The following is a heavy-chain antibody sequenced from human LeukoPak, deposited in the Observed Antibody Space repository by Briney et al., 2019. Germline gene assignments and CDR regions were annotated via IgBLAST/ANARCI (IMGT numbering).Heavy chain of an antibody. D-gene: IGHD2-15*01. CDR1: GFTFSNAW. J-gene: IGHJ4*02. V-gene: IGHV3-15*01. CDR2: IKSKTDGGTT. CDR3: TTGIQVVAATKLFDY. Sequence: PGGSLRLPCAASGFTFSNAWLTWVRQAPGKGLEWVGRIKSKTDGGTTDYAAPVKGRFTISRDDSENTLSLQMNSLTTEDTAVYYCTTGIQVVAATKLFDYWGRGTLVSVSS.